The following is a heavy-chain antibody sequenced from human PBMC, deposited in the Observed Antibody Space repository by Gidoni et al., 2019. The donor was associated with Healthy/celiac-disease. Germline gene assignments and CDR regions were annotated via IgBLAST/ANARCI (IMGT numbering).Heavy chain of an antibody. CDR1: GFTFSSYA. CDR3: ARSYSGGYCSGGSCYSYAFDI. V-gene: IGHV3-64*01. D-gene: IGHD2-15*01. CDR2: ISSNGGST. Sequence: EVQLVESGGGLVQPGGSLILSCAASGFTFSSYAMHWVRQAPGKGLEYVSAISSNGGSTYYANSVKGRFTISRDNSKNTLYLQMGSLRAEDMAVYYCARSYSGGYCSGGSCYSYAFDIWGQGTMVTVSS. J-gene: IGHJ3*02.